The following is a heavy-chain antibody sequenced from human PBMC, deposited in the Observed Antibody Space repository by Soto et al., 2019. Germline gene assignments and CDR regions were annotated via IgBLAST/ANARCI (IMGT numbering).Heavy chain of an antibody. V-gene: IGHV4-4*07. CDR2: IYNTESP. J-gene: IGHJ6*02. D-gene: IGHD3-3*01. CDR3: ARDMRVFGGMDV. Sequence: PSETLSLTCTVSGGSITSYYCSWMRQPAGKGLEWIGRIYNTESPTYSPSLKSRVTMSVDTSKNQFSLKLSSVTAADTAVYYCARDMRVFGGMDVWGQGTTVTVSS. CDR1: GGSITSYY.